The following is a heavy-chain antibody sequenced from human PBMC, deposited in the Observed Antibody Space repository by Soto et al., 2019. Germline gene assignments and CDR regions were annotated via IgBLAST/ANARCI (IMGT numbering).Heavy chain of an antibody. V-gene: IGHV3-23*01. D-gene: IGHD4-17*01. CDR2: ISGSGGST. J-gene: IGHJ6*02. Sequence: GGSLRLSCAASGFTFSSYAMSWVRQAPGKGLEWVSAISGSGGSTYYADSVKGRFTLSRDNSKNTLYLQMNSLRAEDTAVYYCAKGADYGDYYYYGMDVWGQGTTVTVSS. CDR1: GFTFSSYA. CDR3: AKGADYGDYYYYGMDV.